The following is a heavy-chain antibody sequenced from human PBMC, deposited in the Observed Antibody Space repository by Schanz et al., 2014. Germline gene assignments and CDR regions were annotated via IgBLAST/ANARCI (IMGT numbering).Heavy chain of an antibody. D-gene: IGHD4-17*01. V-gene: IGHV3-74*02. Sequence: VQLVDSGGGLVKPGGSLRLSCATSGFSFSSYAINWVRQDPGKGLVWVARINSVGSNTDYADSVTGRFTISRDNAKNTLYLQMNTLRAEDTAVYYCARKMKLGVYGGKGHDSLDIWGQGTMVTVSS. CDR1: GFSFSSYA. CDR2: INSVGSNT. CDR3: ARKMKLGVYGGKGHDSLDI. J-gene: IGHJ3*02.